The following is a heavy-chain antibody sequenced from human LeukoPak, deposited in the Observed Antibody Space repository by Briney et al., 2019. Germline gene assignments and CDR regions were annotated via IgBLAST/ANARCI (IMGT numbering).Heavy chain of an antibody. CDR1: GFTFSSYA. V-gene: IGHV3-23*01. Sequence: PGGSLRLSCAASGFTFSSYAMSWVRQAPGKGLEWVSAISGSGGSTYYADSVKGRFTISRDNSKNTLYLQMNSLRAEDTAVYYCANCVGYSYGSGSYYNRWGQGTLVTVSS. CDR3: ANCVGYSYGSGSYYNR. J-gene: IGHJ4*02. D-gene: IGHD3-10*01. CDR2: ISGSGGST.